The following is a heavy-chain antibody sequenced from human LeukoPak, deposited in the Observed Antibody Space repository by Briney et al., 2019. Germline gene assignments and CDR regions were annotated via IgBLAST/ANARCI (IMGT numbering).Heavy chain of an antibody. CDR1: GGSFSGYY. V-gene: IGHV4-34*01. D-gene: IGHD4-17*01. Sequence: SETLSLTCAVYGGSFSGYYWSWIRQPPGKGLEWIGEINHSGSTNYNPSLKSRVTISVDTSKNQFSLKLSSVTAADTAVYYCARGRSWYGDSYFDYWGQGTPVTVSS. CDR3: ARGRSWYGDSYFDY. CDR2: INHSGST. J-gene: IGHJ4*02.